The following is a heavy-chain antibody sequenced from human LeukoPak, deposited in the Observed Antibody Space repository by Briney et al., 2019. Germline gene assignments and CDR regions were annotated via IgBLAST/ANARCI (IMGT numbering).Heavy chain of an antibody. CDR2: INPNSGGT. J-gene: IGHJ4*02. D-gene: IGHD2-21*02. CDR3: ARGTYCGGDCIGN. V-gene: IGHV1-2*02. Sequence: GASVKVSCKASGFTFTGYYIHWVRQAPGHGLEWMGWINPNSGGTNNAQKFQGRDTMTRDTSLSTAYMGLSRLRSDDTAVYYCARGTYCGGDCIGNWGQGTLVIVSS. CDR1: GFTFTGYY.